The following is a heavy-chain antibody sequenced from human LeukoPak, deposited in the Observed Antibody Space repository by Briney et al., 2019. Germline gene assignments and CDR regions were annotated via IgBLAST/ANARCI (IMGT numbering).Heavy chain of an antibody. V-gene: IGHV3-23*01. CDR2: ISGSGGST. Sequence: PGGSLRLSCAASGFTFSSYAMSWVRQAPGKGLEWGSAISGSGGSTYYADSVKGRFTISRDNSKNTLYLQMNSLRAEDTAVYYCAKRAPVAAAGTGRYFDYWGQGTLVTVSS. D-gene: IGHD1/OR15-1a*01. J-gene: IGHJ4*02. CDR1: GFTFSSYA. CDR3: AKRAPVAAAGTGRYFDY.